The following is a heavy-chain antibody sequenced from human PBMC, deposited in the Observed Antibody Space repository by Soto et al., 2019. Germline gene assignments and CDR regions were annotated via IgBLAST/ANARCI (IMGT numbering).Heavy chain of an antibody. J-gene: IGHJ3*02. CDR3: ARSRRVAVAGFGAFDI. D-gene: IGHD6-19*01. CDR2: ISAYNGNT. Sequence: ASVKVSCKASGYTFTSYGISWVRQAPGQGLEWMGWISAYNGNTNYAQKLQGRVTMTTDTSTSTAYMELRSLRSDDTAVYYCARSRRVAVAGFGAFDIWGQGTMVTVS. CDR1: GYTFTSYG. V-gene: IGHV1-18*01.